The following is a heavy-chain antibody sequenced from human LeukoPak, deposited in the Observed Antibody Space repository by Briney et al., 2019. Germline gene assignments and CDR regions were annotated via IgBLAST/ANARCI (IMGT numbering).Heavy chain of an antibody. D-gene: IGHD4-17*01. CDR1: GGSFSGYY. Sequence: PSETLSLTCAVYGGSFSGYYWSWIRQPPGKGLEWIGEINHSGSTNYNPSLKSRVTISVDTSKNQFSLKLSSVTAADTALYYCARDKYGDYGEFDYWGQGTLVTVSS. J-gene: IGHJ4*02. V-gene: IGHV4-34*01. CDR2: INHSGST. CDR3: ARDKYGDYGEFDY.